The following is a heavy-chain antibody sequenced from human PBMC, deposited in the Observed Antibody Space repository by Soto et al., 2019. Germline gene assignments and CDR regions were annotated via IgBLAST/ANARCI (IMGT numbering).Heavy chain of an antibody. CDR2: IIPILGIA. CDR3: AREPRYEAARDFDY. D-gene: IGHD5-12*01. CDR1: GGTFSSYT. V-gene: IGHV1-69*08. Sequence: QVQLVQSGAEVKKPGSSVKVSCKASGGTFSSYTISWVRQAPGQGLEWMGRIIPILGIANYAQKVQGRVTITADKSTSAAYMELSSLRSEDTAVYYGAREPRYEAARDFDYWGQGTLVTVSS. J-gene: IGHJ4*02.